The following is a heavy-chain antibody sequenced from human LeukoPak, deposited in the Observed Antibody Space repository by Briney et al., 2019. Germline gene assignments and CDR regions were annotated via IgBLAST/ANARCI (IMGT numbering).Heavy chain of an antibody. CDR3: ARDRYYGSGSYTQQYYYYGMDV. V-gene: IGHV5-51*01. CDR2: IYPGDSDT. D-gene: IGHD3-10*01. Sequence: GESLKISCKGSGYSFTSYWIGWVRQTSGKGLEWMGIIYPGDSDTRYSPSFQGQVTISADKSISTAYLQWSSLKASDTAMYYCARDRYYGSGSYTQQYYYYGMDVWGQGTTVTVSS. CDR1: GYSFTSYW. J-gene: IGHJ6*02.